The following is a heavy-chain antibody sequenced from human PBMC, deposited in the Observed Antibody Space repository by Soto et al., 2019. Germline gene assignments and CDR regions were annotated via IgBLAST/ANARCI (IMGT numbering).Heavy chain of an antibody. Sequence: ASVKVSCKASGYTFTTYPMHWVRQAPGQSLEWMGWINAANGNTKYSQKFQGRATITSDTSASTAYMELSSLRSEDTAVYYCARDSGGLCLNWGQGPLVTVSS. CDR2: INAANGNT. J-gene: IGHJ4*02. CDR3: ARDSGGLCLN. CDR1: GYTFTTYP. V-gene: IGHV1-3*01. D-gene: IGHD2-8*02.